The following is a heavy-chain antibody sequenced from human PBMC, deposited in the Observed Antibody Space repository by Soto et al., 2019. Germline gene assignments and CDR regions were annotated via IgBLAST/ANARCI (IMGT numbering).Heavy chain of an antibody. D-gene: IGHD3-3*01. Sequence: SETLSLTCTVSGGSISSYYWSWIRQPPGKGLEWIGYIYYSGSTSYNPSLKSRVTISVDTSKNQFSLKLSSVTAADTAVYYCARGRTYYDFWSGYYGPYYFDYWGQGTLVTVSS. CDR3: ARGRTYYDFWSGYYGPYYFDY. V-gene: IGHV4-59*08. CDR2: IYYSGST. CDR1: GGSISSYY. J-gene: IGHJ4*02.